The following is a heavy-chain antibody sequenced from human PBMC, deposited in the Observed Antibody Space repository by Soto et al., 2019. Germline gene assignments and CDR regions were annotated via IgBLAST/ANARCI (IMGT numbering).Heavy chain of an antibody. CDR2: INPSGGST. D-gene: IGHD3-22*01. V-gene: IGHV1-46*01. CDR3: ARSRVTYYYDSSGYFDY. Sequence: ASVKVCCKASGYTFTSYYMHWVLQALGQGLEWMGIINPSGGSTSYAQKFQGRVTMTRDTSTSTVYMELSSLRSEDTAVYYCARSRVTYYYDSSGYFDYWGQGTLVTVSS. J-gene: IGHJ4*02. CDR1: GYTFTSYY.